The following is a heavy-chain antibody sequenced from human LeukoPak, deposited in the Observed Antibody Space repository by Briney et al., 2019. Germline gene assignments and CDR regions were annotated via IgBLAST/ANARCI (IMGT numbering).Heavy chain of an antibody. J-gene: IGHJ4*02. Sequence: PGGSLRLSCAASGFTFSSYAMHWVRQAPGKRLEWVSFISSSSSSIYYADSVKGRFTISRDNAKNSLHLQMNSLTAEDTAVYYCARGCSGGSCYYFDYWGQGTLVTVSS. CDR1: GFTFSSYA. CDR2: ISSSSSSI. CDR3: ARGCSGGSCYYFDY. V-gene: IGHV3-21*04. D-gene: IGHD2-15*01.